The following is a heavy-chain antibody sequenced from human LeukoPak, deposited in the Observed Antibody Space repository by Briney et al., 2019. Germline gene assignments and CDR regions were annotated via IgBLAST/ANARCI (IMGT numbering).Heavy chain of an antibody. J-gene: IGHJ4*02. D-gene: IGHD6-13*01. CDR2: ISGRGGRT. Sequence: GGSLRLSCAASGFTFSSYAMSWVRQAAGKGLEWVSAISGRGGRTYYADSVKGRFTISRDNSKNTLYLQMNSLRAEDTAVYYCAKLPRVIAAAVDFDYWGQGTLVTVSS. V-gene: IGHV3-23*01. CDR1: GFTFSSYA. CDR3: AKLPRVIAAAVDFDY.